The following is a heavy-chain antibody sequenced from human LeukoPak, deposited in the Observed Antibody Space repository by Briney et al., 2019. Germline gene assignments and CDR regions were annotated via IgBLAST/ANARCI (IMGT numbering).Heavy chain of an antibody. CDR1: GGSISSYY. Sequence: SETLSLTCTVSGGSISSYYWSWIRQPPGKGLEWIGYIYYSGSTNYNPSLKSRVTISVDTSKNQFSLKLSSVTAADTAVYYCARADYGGNSAGFDPWGQGTLVTVSS. CDR2: IYYSGST. D-gene: IGHD4-23*01. CDR3: ARADYGGNSAGFDP. V-gene: IGHV4-59*01. J-gene: IGHJ5*02.